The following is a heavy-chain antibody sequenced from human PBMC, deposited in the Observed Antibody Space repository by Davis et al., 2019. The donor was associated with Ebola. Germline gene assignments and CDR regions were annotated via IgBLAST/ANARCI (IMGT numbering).Heavy chain of an antibody. CDR2: INHSGST. V-gene: IGHV4-34*01. Sequence: SETLSLTCAVYGGSFSGYYWSWIRQPPGKGLEWIGEINHSGSTYYNPSLKSRVTISVDTSKNQFSLKLSSVTAADTAVYYCARERGYTVTQGRFDYWGQGTLVTVSS. CDR1: GGSFSGYY. CDR3: ARERGYTVTQGRFDY. J-gene: IGHJ4*02. D-gene: IGHD4-17*01.